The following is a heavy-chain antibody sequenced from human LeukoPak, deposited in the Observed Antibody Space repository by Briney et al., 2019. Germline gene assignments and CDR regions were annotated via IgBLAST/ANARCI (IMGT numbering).Heavy chain of an antibody. CDR3: ARENGGYSGYDNSFDY. CDR1: GYTFTGYY. V-gene: IGHV1-2*06. Sequence: GASVKVSCKASGYTFTGYYMHWVRQAPGRGLEWMGRINPNSGGTNYAQKFQGRVTMTRDTSISTAYMELSRLRSDDTAVYYCARENGGYSGYDNSFDYWGQGTLVTVSS. CDR2: INPNSGGT. D-gene: IGHD5-12*01. J-gene: IGHJ4*02.